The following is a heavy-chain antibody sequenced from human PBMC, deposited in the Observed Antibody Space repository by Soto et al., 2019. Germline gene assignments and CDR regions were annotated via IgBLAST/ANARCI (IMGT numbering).Heavy chain of an antibody. CDR1: GCTFTRYG. J-gene: IGHJ3*02. V-gene: IGHV1-18*01. D-gene: IGHD2-15*01. CDR3: ARSGGSPI. CDR2: IRXYNGNT. Sequence: XSVKVSCKASGCTFTRYGISWVRQAPGQGLEWXGWIRXYNGNTKYAQXXQGRVTMTXETSQSTAYMELRSMRYDDTAVYYCARSGGSPIWGKGTMVTVSS.